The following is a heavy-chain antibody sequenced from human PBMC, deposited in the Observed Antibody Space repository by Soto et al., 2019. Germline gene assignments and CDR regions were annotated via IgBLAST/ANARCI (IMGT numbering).Heavy chain of an antibody. J-gene: IGHJ6*02. Sequence: QVQLVQSGAEVKKPGSSVKVSCKASGGTFSSYAISWVRQAPGQGLEWMGGIIPIFGTANYAQQFQGRVTLTAAEPTSKAYMELRRLRSEDTAVYYCARAKRLDYSVYDWDGMDVWGQGTTVTVSS. CDR3: ARAKRLDYSVYDWDGMDV. D-gene: IGHD5-12*01. CDR2: IIPIFGTA. CDR1: GGTFSSYA. V-gene: IGHV1-69*12.